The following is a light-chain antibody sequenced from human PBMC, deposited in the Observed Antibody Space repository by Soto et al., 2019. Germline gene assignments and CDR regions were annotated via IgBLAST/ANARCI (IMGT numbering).Light chain of an antibody. CDR2: EDN. CDR3: QSYDSSSRV. CDR1: SGSIASIY. Sequence: NFMLTQPHSVSESPGKTVTISCTRSSGSIASIYVQWFQQRPGSAPTTVIYEDNQRPSGVPDRFSGSIDSSSNSASLTISGLKTEDEADYYCQSYDSSSRVFGGGTKLTVL. V-gene: IGLV6-57*04. J-gene: IGLJ3*02.